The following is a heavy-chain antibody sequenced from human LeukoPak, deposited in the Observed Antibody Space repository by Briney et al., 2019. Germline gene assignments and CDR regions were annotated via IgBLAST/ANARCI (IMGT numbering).Heavy chain of an antibody. D-gene: IGHD5-18*01. CDR2: IIPMFGTG. Sequence: SVKVSCKASGNTFNNYAISWVRQAPGQGLEWVGGIIPMFGTGNYAQKFQGRVTITADESTSTAYTELSSLRSEDTAVYYCGRVTATGKYYYYYYMDVWGKGTTVTVSS. J-gene: IGHJ6*03. CDR1: GNTFNNYA. CDR3: GRVTATGKYYYYYYMDV. V-gene: IGHV1-69*13.